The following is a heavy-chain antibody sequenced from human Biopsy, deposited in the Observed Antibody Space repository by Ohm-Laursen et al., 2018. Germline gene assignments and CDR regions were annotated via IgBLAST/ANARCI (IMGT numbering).Heavy chain of an antibody. J-gene: IGHJ5*02. V-gene: IGHV4-31*01. CDR2: IFYSANT. CDR1: GVSINGGRYY. Sequence: SETLSLTCTVSGVSINGGRYYWNWIRHHPGKGLEWIGNIFYSANTYYNPSLKNLITISGDTSKNQFSLKLNSVTAADTAVYYCARGDYFDSNGYSWFDPWGQGTLVTVSS. CDR3: ARGDYFDSNGYSWFDP. D-gene: IGHD3-22*01.